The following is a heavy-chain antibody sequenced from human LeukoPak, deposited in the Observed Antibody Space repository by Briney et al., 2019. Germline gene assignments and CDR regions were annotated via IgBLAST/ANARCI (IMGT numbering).Heavy chain of an antibody. CDR2: IYSGGST. V-gene: IGHV3-66*01. CDR3: AGDCSGGSCYSGLGFRDY. Sequence: GGSLRLSCAASGFTVSSNYMSWVRQAPGKGLEWVSVIYSGGSTYYADSVKGRFTISRDNSKNTLYLQMNSLRAEDTAVYYCAGDCSGGSCYSGLGFRDYWGQGTLVTVSS. CDR1: GFTVSSNY. J-gene: IGHJ4*02. D-gene: IGHD2-15*01.